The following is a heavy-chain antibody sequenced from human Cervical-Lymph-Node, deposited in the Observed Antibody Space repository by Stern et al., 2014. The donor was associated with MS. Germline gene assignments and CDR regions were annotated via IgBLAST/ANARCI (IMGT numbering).Heavy chain of an antibody. CDR3: ARGQAIPATADS. D-gene: IGHD2-2*01. CDR2: ISSDGYST. Sequence: EVQLVESGGGLVQPGGSLRLSCAASGFTFSTYWMFWVRQAPGTGLVWVSRISSDGYSTTYADSVRGRFPISRDNAKNTLYLQMNSLRAEDTAVYYCARGQAIPATADSGGQGNLVTVSS. J-gene: IGHJ4*02. V-gene: IGHV3-74*02. CDR1: GFTFSTYW.